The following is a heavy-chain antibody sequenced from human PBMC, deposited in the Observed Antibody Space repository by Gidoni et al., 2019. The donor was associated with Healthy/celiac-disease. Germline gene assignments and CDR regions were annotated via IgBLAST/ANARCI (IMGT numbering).Heavy chain of an antibody. J-gene: IGHJ3*02. Sequence: QVQLVESGGGVVQPGRSLRLSCAASGFTFSSYGMHCVRQAPGKGLEWVAVRGDDGSNKYYADSVKGRFTISRDNSKNTLYLQMNSLRAEDTAVYYCAREPPMITFGGVIVIPRAFDIWGQGTMVTVSS. CDR3: AREPPMITFGGVIVIPRAFDI. D-gene: IGHD3-16*02. V-gene: IGHV3-33*01. CDR2: RGDDGSNK. CDR1: GFTFSSYG.